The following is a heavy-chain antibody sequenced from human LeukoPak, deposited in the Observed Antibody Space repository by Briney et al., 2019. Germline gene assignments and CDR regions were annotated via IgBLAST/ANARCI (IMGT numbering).Heavy chain of an antibody. V-gene: IGHV3-23*01. J-gene: IGHJ4*02. CDR1: GFTFSSYA. Sequence: PGGSLRLSCAASGFTFSSYAMSWDRQAPGKGLEWVSAISGSGGSTYYADSVKGRFTISRDNSKNTLYLQMNSLRAEDTAVYYCAKGSRGWLSRQGDFDYWGQGTLVTVSS. D-gene: IGHD6-19*01. CDR2: ISGSGGST. CDR3: AKGSRGWLSRQGDFDY.